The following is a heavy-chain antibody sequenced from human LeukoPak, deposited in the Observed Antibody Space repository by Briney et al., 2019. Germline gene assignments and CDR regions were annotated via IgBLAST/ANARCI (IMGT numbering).Heavy chain of an antibody. J-gene: IGHJ4*02. CDR2: ISGSSKYT. Sequence: PGGSLRLSCAASGFTFSDYYMSWIRQAPGKGLEWISDISGSSKYTNYADSVKGRFTISRDNSKHSLYLQMNSLRAEDTALYYCARGGSGGWSQFDFWGQGILVSVSS. D-gene: IGHD6-19*01. V-gene: IGHV3-11*03. CDR3: ARGGSGGWSQFDF. CDR1: GFTFSDYY.